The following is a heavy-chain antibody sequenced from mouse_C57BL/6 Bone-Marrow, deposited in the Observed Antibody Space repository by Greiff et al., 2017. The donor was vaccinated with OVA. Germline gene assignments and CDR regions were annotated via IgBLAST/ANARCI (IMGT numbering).Heavy chain of an antibody. Sequence: VQLKESGAELVRPGASVKLSCTASGFNIKDDYMHWVKQRPEQGLEWIGWIDPENGDTEYASKFQGKATITADTSSNTAYLQLSSLTSEDTAVYYCTTDYGDYRGQGTTLTVSS. J-gene: IGHJ2*01. D-gene: IGHD1-1*01. CDR1: GFNIKDDY. CDR2: IDPENGDT. V-gene: IGHV14-4*01. CDR3: TTDYGDY.